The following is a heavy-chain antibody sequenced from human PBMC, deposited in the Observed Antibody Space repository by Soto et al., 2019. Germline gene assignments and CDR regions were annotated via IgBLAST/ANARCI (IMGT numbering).Heavy chain of an antibody. D-gene: IGHD1-26*01. J-gene: IGHJ5*02. CDR2: IYYSGNT. CDR1: GGSIGSGGYY. Sequence: PSETLSLTCTVSGGSIGSGGYYWSWIRQHTGKGLEWIGYIYYSGNTYYNPSLKSRVTISVDTSKNQFYLKLSSVTAADTAVYYCARDPSVEWELLWFAPWGQRTLVTVSS. CDR3: ARDPSVEWELLWFAP. V-gene: IGHV4-31*03.